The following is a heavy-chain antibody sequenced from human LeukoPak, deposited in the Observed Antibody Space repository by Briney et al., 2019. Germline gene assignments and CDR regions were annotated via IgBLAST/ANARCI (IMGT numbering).Heavy chain of an antibody. CDR1: GFTFSSYG. CDR2: IWYGGSNK. Sequence: PGGSLRLSCSASGFTFSSYGMHWVRQAPGKGLEWVAVIWYGGSNKYYADSVKGRFTISRDNSKNTLYLQMNSLRAEDTAVYYCAKGEGYYYYMDVWGKGTTVTVSS. D-gene: IGHD1-26*01. CDR3: AKGEGYYYYMDV. V-gene: IGHV3-30*02. J-gene: IGHJ6*03.